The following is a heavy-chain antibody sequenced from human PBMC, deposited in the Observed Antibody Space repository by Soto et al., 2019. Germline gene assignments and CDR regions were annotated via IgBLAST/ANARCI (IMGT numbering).Heavy chain of an antibody. V-gene: IGHV1-18*01. J-gene: IGHJ5*02. CDR3: ARLLLPSGWSTGWFDP. CDR2: ISAYNGNT. CDR1: GYTFTSYG. D-gene: IGHD6-19*01. Sequence: GASVKVSCKASGYTFTSYGISWVRQAPGQGLEWMGWISAYNGNTNYAQKLQGRVTMTTDTSTSTAYMELRSLRSDDTAVYYCARLLLPSGWSTGWFDPWGQGTLVTVSS.